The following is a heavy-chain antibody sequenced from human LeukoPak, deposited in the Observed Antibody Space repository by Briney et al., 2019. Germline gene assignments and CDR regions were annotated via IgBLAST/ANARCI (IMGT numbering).Heavy chain of an antibody. CDR3: ARFEYSTSSGWFDP. CDR2: IYSGGST. J-gene: IGHJ5*02. CDR1: GGSISSGIFY. Sequence: SQTLSLTCSVSGGSISSGIFYWSWVRQPAGKGLEWIGHIYSGGSTGYNPSLKSRVTISVDTSKSQFSLELTSVTAADTAVYYCARFEYSTSSGWFDPWGQGTQVTVSS. D-gene: IGHD6-6*01. V-gene: IGHV4-61*09.